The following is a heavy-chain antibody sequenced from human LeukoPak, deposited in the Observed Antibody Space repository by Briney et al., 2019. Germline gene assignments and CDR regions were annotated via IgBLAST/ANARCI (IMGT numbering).Heavy chain of an antibody. CDR1: GDSVSSISAA. J-gene: IGHJ4*02. CDR3: ARGTHDTQNKPVGATDFDY. CDR2: TYYRSKWYN. D-gene: IGHD1-26*01. Sequence: SQTLSLTCAISGDSVSSISAAWNWVRQSPSRGLEWLGRTYYRSKWYNDYAVSVKSRITMNPDTSKNQLSLQLNSVTPEDTAVYYCARGTHDTQNKPVGATDFDYWGQGTLVTVSS. V-gene: IGHV6-1*01.